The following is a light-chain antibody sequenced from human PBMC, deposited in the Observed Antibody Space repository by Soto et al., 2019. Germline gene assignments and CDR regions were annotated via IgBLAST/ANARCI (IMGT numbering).Light chain of an antibody. V-gene: IGKV3-20*01. CDR2: GTS. Sequence: VLTQSPGTLSLSPGEGATLSCRASQSVSSSYLAWYQQKPGQAPRLLIYGTSSRATGIPDRFSGSGSGTDFTLTITRLEPEDFAVYYCQLYGSSPWTVGQGTEVEIK. CDR1: QSVSSSY. J-gene: IGKJ1*01. CDR3: QLYGSSPWT.